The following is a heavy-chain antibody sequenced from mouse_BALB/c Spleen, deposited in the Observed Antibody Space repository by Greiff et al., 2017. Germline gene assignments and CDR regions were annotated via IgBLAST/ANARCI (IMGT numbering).Heavy chain of an antibody. J-gene: IGHJ1*01. Sequence: EVQVVESGGDLVKPGGSLKLSCAASGFTFSSYGMSWVRQTPDKRLEWVATISSGGSYTYYPDSVKGRFTISRDNAKNTLYLQMSSLKSEDTAMYYCARQGFITTAYGGWYFDVWGAGTTVTVSS. CDR1: GFTFSSYG. V-gene: IGHV5-6*01. CDR3: ARQGFITTAYGGWYFDV. D-gene: IGHD1-2*01. CDR2: ISSGGSYT.